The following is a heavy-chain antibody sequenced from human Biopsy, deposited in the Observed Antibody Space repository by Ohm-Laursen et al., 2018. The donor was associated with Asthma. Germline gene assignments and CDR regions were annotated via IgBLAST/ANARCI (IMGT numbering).Heavy chain of an antibody. J-gene: IGHJ4*02. V-gene: IGHV1-69*13. CDR3: ARKAGSCISRTCYSLDF. D-gene: IGHD2-2*01. CDR2: INSGFGTT. Sequence: SVKVSCKPLGGTFNTYVIGWVRQAPGQGLEWMGGINSGFGTTTYPQKFQDRVTITADDSTSTVYMELSSLRSEDTAVYYCARKAGSCISRTCYSLDFWGQGTLVTASS. CDR1: GGTFNTYV.